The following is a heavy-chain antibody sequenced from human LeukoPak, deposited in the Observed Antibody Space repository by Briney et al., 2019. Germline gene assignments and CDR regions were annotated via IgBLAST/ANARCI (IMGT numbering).Heavy chain of an antibody. CDR2: ISYDESNQ. D-gene: IGHD2-2*01. CDR3: AKSTVVVPAAPYWFDP. J-gene: IGHJ5*02. V-gene: IGHV3-30-3*02. Sequence: GRSLRLSCAGSGFTFSSYAMHWVRQAPGKGLEWVAVISYDESNQYYADSVKGRFTISRDNCENTLYLQMNSLRAEDTAVYYCAKSTVVVPAAPYWFDPWGQGTLVTVSS. CDR1: GFTFSSYA.